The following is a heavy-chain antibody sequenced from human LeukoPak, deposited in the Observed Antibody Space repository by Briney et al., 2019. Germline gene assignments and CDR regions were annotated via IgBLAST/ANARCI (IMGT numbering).Heavy chain of an antibody. CDR3: ARQMTSVWYDILTGYPPYYYYYGMDV. D-gene: IGHD3-9*01. Sequence: PSETLSLTCTVSGGSISSYYWSWIRQPAGKGLEWIGRIYTSGSTNYNPSLKSRVTISVDTSKNQFSLKLSSVTAADTAVYYCARQMTSVWYDILTGYPPYYYYYGMDVWGQGTTVTVSS. CDR2: IYTSGST. V-gene: IGHV4-4*07. J-gene: IGHJ6*02. CDR1: GGSISSYY.